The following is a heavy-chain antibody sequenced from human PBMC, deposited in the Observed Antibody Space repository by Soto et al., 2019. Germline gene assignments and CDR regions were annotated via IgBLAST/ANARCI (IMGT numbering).Heavy chain of an antibody. CDR3: ARDVRRYYGSGTYFTSAMDI. CDR2: VSSDGSGK. V-gene: IGHV3-30-3*01. CDR1: GFTFNSYA. J-gene: IGHJ6*02. Sequence: QAQLVESGGGVVQPGKSLRLSCATSGFTFNSYAMYWVRQAPGKGLEWVAVVSSDGSGKYYADSVRGRFTISRDNSKNTRYLQLDSLRTEDSAMYYCARDVRRYYGSGTYFTSAMDIWGQGTTVTVS. D-gene: IGHD3-10*01.